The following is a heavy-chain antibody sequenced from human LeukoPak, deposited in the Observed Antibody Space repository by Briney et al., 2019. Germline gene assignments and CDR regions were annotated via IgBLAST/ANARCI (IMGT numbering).Heavy chain of an antibody. CDR2: ISYDGSDK. J-gene: IGHJ1*01. CDR1: GFTFSCCD. CDR3: AKGYDSVSN. D-gene: IGHD3-22*01. V-gene: IGHV3-30*18. Sequence: GGSLRLSCAASGFTFSCCDMHWVRQAPGKGLEWMALISYDGSDKYYADSVKGRFTISRDNSKNTLFLQMNSLGTEDTAVYYCAKGYDSVSNWGQGTLVTVSS.